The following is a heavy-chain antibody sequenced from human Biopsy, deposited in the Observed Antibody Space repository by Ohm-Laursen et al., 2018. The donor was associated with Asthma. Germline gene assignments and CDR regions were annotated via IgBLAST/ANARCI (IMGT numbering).Heavy chain of an antibody. V-gene: IGHV3-53*01. CDR2: IYSGGST. Sequence: SLRLSCAASGFSVSGNYMSWVRQAPGKGLEWVSVIYSGGSTYYADSVKGRFTISRDNSKNTLDLQMNSLRAEDTAVYYCGRDYPLVDWGQGTLVTVSS. CDR1: GFSVSGNY. CDR3: GRDYPLVD. J-gene: IGHJ4*02. D-gene: IGHD2-15*01.